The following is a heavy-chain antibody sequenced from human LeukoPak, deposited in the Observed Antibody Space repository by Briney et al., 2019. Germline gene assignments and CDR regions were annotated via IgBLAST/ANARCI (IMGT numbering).Heavy chain of an antibody. Sequence: SVKVPCKASGGTFSSYAITWVRQAPGQGLEWMGGIIPIFDTTNYAQKFQGRVTITADESTNTAYMELSSLRSEDTAVYYCARGMAVGLQFWFDPWGQGTLVTVSS. CDR2: IIPIFDTT. CDR3: ARGMAVGLQFWFDP. J-gene: IGHJ5*02. V-gene: IGHV1-69*13. D-gene: IGHD5-24*01. CDR1: GGTFSSYA.